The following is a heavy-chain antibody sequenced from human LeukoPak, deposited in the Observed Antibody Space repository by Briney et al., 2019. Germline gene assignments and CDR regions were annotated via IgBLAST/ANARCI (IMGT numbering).Heavy chain of an antibody. J-gene: IGHJ4*02. D-gene: IGHD6-19*01. Sequence: SETLSLTCTVSGGSISSYYWNWIRQPAGKGLEWIGRIHTSGSTNYNPSLKSRITMSVDTSKNQFSLKLSSVTAADTAVYYCARGKVVAGTPGQNSWDYWGQGTLVTVSS. CDR3: ARGKVVAGTPGQNSWDY. CDR1: GGSISSYY. CDR2: IHTSGST. V-gene: IGHV4-4*07.